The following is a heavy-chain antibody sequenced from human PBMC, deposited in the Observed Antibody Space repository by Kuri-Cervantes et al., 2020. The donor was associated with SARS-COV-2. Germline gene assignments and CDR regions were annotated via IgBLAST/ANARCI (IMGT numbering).Heavy chain of an antibody. D-gene: IGHD3-3*01. Sequence: GSLRLSCAVSGYSISSGYYWGWIRQPPGKGLEWIGSIYHSGSTYYNSSLKSRVTISVDTSKNQFSLKLSSVTAADTAVYYCARHMRRTIFGVVIIGWFDPWGQGTLVTVSS. V-gene: IGHV4-38-2*01. CDR2: IYHSGST. J-gene: IGHJ5*02. CDR1: GYSISSGYY. CDR3: ARHMRRTIFGVVIIGWFDP.